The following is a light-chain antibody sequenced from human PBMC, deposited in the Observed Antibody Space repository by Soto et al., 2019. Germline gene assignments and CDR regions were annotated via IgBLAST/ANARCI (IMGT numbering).Light chain of an antibody. CDR1: QGTSNY. V-gene: IGKV1-27*01. CDR3: QKYNSAPPGT. Sequence: DIQMTQSPSSLSASVGDRVTITCRASQGTSNYLAWYHQKPGKVPKLLIYAAYTFQSGVPSRFCGSGSGTDFTLTISSLQPEDVPTFYCQKYNSAPPGTFGQGTRLEIK. CDR2: AAY. J-gene: IGKJ5*01.